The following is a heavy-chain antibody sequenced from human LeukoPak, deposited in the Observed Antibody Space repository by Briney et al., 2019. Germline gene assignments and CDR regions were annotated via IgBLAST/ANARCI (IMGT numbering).Heavy chain of an antibody. V-gene: IGHV3-30*03. D-gene: IGHD3-22*01. CDR3: AYDSSGYPNGNFDY. J-gene: IGHJ4*02. Sequence: PGRSLRLSCAASGFTFSSYGMHWVRQAPGKGLEWVAVISYDGSNKYYADSVKGRFTISRDNSKNTLYLQMNSLRDEDTAVYYCAYDSSGYPNGNFDYWGQGTLVTVSS. CDR2: ISYDGSNK. CDR1: GFTFSSYG.